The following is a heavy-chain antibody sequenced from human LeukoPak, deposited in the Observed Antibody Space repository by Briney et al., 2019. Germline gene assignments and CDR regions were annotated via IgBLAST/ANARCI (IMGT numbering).Heavy chain of an antibody. J-gene: IGHJ4*02. D-gene: IGHD4-17*01. CDR1: GFTFSRYN. CDR3: AREMYGDYGFDY. CDR2: ISSSSTYI. Sequence: GGSLKLSCEASGFTFSRYNMNWVRQAPGKGLEWVSSISSSSTYIYYADSVQGRCTISRDNAKNSLSLEMNSLRAEDTAVYFCAREMYGDYGFDYWGQGTLVTVSS. V-gene: IGHV3-21*01.